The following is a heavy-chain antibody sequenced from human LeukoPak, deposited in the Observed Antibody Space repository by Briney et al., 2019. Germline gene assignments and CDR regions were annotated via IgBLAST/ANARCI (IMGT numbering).Heavy chain of an antibody. J-gene: IGHJ5*02. Sequence: GGSLTLSCAASGFTFSNYYMSWIRQAPGKGLEWVSYISSSGSTIYYADSVKGRFTISRDNAKNSLYLQMNSLRAEDTAVYYCASGPLIVVPAAIGWFDPWGQGTLVTVSS. CDR2: ISSSGSTI. V-gene: IGHV3-11*01. D-gene: IGHD2-2*01. CDR1: GFTFSNYY. CDR3: ASGPLIVVPAAIGWFDP.